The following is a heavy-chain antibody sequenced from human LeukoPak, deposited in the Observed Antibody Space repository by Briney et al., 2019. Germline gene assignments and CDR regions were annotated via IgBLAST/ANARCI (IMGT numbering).Heavy chain of an antibody. CDR3: AKDGYSYGYGEFDY. CDR1: GFTFSSYA. V-gene: IGHV3-23*01. D-gene: IGHD5-18*01. Sequence: PGGSLRLSCAASGFTFSSYAMSWVRQAPGKGLEWVSAISGSGGSTYYADSVKGRFTISRDNPKNTLYLQMNSLRAEDTAVYYCAKDGYSYGYGEFDYWGQGTLVTVSS. CDR2: ISGSGGST. J-gene: IGHJ4*02.